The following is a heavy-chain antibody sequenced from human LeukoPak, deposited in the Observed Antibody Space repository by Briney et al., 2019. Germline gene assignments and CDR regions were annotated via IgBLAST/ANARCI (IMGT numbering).Heavy chain of an antibody. D-gene: IGHD3-3*01. CDR1: GYTFTSYD. CDR3: ATSTIFGVSAFDY. V-gene: IGHV1-8*01. Sequence: ASVTVSFKASGYTFTSYDINWVGQATGQGREWMGWMSPNSGNTGYAQKFQGRVTMTRNTSISTAYMELSSLRSADTAVYYCATSTIFGVSAFDYWGQGTLVTVSS. CDR2: MSPNSGNT. J-gene: IGHJ4*02.